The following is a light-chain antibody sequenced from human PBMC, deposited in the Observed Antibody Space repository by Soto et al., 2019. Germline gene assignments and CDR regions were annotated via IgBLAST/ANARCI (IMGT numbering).Light chain of an antibody. CDR2: DTS. CDR1: TGAVTSSHY. J-gene: IGLJ3*02. CDR3: LLSQDSGIRV. V-gene: IGLV7-46*01. Sequence: QTVVTQEPSLTVSPGGTVTLTCGSSTGAVTSSHYPYWFQQKPGQAPTTLIHDTSNKHSWTPARFSGSLLEGKAALTLSGAQPEDEAKYYCLLSQDSGIRVFGGGTKLTVL.